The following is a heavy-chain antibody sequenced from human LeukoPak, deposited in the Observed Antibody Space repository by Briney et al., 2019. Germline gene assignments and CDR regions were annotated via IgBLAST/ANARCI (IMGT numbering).Heavy chain of an antibody. V-gene: IGHV3-21*01. J-gene: IGHJ4*02. CDR3: ARDSIQQQLVLEDRGYPYYFEH. Sequence: KPGGSLRLSCAASRFTFSSYSMNWVRQAPGKGLEWVSSISSSGNYIYYADSVKGRFTISRDNAENSLYLQMNSLRAEDTAVYYCARDSIQQQLVLEDRGYPYYFEHWGQGTLVTVSS. D-gene: IGHD6-13*01. CDR2: ISSSGNYI. CDR1: RFTFSSYS.